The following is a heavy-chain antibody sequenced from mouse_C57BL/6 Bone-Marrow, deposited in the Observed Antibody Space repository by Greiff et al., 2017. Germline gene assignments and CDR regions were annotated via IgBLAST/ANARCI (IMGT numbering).Heavy chain of an antibody. CDR1: GFSLTSYG. CDR3: AKKGNWDWYVDV. Sequence: VKVEESGPGLVQPSQSLSITCTVSGFSLTSYGVHWVRQSPGTGLEWLGVIWRGGSTDYNAAFMSRLSITKDNSKSQVFFKMNSRQAYDTAINYCAKKGNWDWYVDVWGTGTTVTVSS. D-gene: IGHD4-1*01. V-gene: IGHV2-5*01. J-gene: IGHJ1*03. CDR2: IWRGGST.